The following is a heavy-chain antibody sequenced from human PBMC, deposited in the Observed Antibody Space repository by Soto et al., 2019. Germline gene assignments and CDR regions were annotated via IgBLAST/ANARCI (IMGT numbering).Heavy chain of an antibody. V-gene: IGHV4-34*01. Sequence: PSETLSLTCAVYGGSFSGYYWSWIRQPPGKGLEWIGEINHSGSTNYNPPLKSRVTISVDTSKNQFSLKLSSVTAADTAVYYCGRSRNRVTPTFYFGMDVWGKGTTVTVSS. CDR1: GGSFSGYY. J-gene: IGHJ6*04. D-gene: IGHD4-4*01. CDR2: INHSGST. CDR3: GRSRNRVTPTFYFGMDV.